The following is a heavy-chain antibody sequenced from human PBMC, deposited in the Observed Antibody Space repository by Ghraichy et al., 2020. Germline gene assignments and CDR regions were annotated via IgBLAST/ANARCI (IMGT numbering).Heavy chain of an antibody. Sequence: ESLNISCTVYGGSFSGYYWSWLRQPPGKGLEWIGEIKLSRSTSYSPSLRSRVTISVDTSKNQFSLKLTSVTAADTAMYYCARGLSYGDYVVAFGYWGQGTLVTVSS. CDR1: GGSFSGYY. V-gene: IGHV4-34*01. D-gene: IGHD4-17*01. J-gene: IGHJ4*02. CDR3: ARGLSYGDYVVAFGY. CDR2: IKLSRST.